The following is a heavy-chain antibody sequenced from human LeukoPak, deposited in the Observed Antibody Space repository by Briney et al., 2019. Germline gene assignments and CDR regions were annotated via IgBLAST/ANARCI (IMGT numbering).Heavy chain of an antibody. D-gene: IGHD2-2*01. CDR1: GYTFTSYY. CDR3: ARDYMVPAAVYYYYGMDV. Sequence: ASVKVSCKASGYTFTSYYMHWVRQAPGQGLEWMGIINPSGGSTSYAQKFQGRVTMTRDTSTSTVYMELSSLRSEDTAVYYCARDYMVPAAVYYYYGMDVWGQGTTVTVPS. V-gene: IGHV1-46*01. CDR2: INPSGGST. J-gene: IGHJ6*02.